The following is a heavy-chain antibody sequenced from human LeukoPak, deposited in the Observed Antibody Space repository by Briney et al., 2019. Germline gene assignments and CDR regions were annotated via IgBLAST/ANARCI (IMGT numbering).Heavy chain of an antibody. CDR3: ASSRGYSYGSYYYYYYMDV. Sequence: SETLSLTCAVYGGSFSGYYWSWIRQPPGKGLEWIGEINHSGSTNYNPTLKSRVTISVDTSKNQFSLKLSSVTAADTAVYYCASSRGYSYGSYYYYYYMDVWGKGTTVTVSS. J-gene: IGHJ6*03. CDR1: GGSFSGYY. V-gene: IGHV4-34*01. CDR2: INHSGST. D-gene: IGHD5-18*01.